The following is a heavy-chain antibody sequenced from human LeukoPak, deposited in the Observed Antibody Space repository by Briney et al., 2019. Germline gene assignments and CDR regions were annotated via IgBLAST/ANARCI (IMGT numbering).Heavy chain of an antibody. V-gene: IGHV4-59*08. Sequence: PSETLSLTCTVSGGSISRYYWSWIRQPPGKGLEWIGYIYYSGSNNYNPSLKSRVTISVDTSKHQFSLKLSSVTAADTAVYYCARHHSSGWYESWGQGTLVTVSS. D-gene: IGHD6-19*01. CDR3: ARHHSSGWYES. CDR2: IYYSGSN. CDR1: GGSISRYY. J-gene: IGHJ4*02.